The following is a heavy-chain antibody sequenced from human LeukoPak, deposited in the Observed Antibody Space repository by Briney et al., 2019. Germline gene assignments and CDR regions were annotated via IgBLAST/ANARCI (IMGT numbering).Heavy chain of an antibody. V-gene: IGHV3-53*01. D-gene: IGHD6-13*01. Sequence: GGSLRLSCAASGFSVSSHYISWVRPAPGKGLEWVSLSYSSGSTYYADSVKGRFTISRDNSKNTLYLQMSSLRAEDTAVYYCARVNSSNWHFDFWGQGTLVTASS. CDR1: GFSVSSHY. CDR3: ARVNSSNWHFDF. CDR2: SYSSGST. J-gene: IGHJ4*02.